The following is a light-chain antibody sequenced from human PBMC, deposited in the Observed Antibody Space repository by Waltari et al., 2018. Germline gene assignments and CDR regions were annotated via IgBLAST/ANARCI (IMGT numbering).Light chain of an antibody. CDR1: QSVRSSY. CDR3: QQYGSSPFT. CDR2: GAS. J-gene: IGKJ4*01. Sequence: EIVLTQSPGTLSLSPGERATLSCRASQSVRSSYLAWYQQKPGQAPRRLIYGASSRATGSPDRFSGSGSGTDFTLTISRLEPEDFAVYYCQQYGSSPFTFGGGTKVDI. V-gene: IGKV3-20*01.